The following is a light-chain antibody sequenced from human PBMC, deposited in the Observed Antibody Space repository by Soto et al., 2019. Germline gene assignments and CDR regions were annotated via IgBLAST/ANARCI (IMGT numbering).Light chain of an antibody. CDR3: QQYGSSGT. Sequence: EVVLTQSPATLSLSPGDRATLSCRASQSVNNFLAWYQQKPGQTPRLLIYDASNRATGIPDRFSGSGSGTDFTLTISRLEPEDFAVYYCQQYGSSGTFGQGTKVDIK. CDR1: QSVNNF. J-gene: IGKJ1*01. V-gene: IGKV3-20*01. CDR2: DAS.